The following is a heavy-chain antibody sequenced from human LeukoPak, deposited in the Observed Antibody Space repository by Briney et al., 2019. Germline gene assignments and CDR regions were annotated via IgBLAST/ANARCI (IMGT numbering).Heavy chain of an antibody. V-gene: IGHV1-46*01. CDR1: GYTFTSYY. CDR2: INPSGGST. CDR3: ARDISIAAAGY. Sequence: GASVNVSSKASGYTFTSYYMHWVRQAPGQGLEWMGIINPSGGSTSYAQKFQGRVTMTRDTSTSTVYMELSSLRSEDTAVYYCARDISIAAAGYWGQGTLVTVSS. J-gene: IGHJ4*02. D-gene: IGHD6-13*01.